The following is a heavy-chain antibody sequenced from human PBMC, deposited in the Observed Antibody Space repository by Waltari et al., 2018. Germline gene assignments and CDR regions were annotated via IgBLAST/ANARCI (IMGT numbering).Heavy chain of an antibody. V-gene: IGHV1-69*05. CDR1: GGTFSSYA. CDR2: IIPIFGTA. J-gene: IGHJ2*01. Sequence: QVQLVQSGAEVKKPGSSVKVSCKASGGTFSSYAISWVRQAPGQGLEWMGGIIPIFGTANYAQKFQGRVTITTDESTSTAYMELSSLRSEDTAVYYCARLVEGTVVTGGLGFLPTRYFDLWGRGTLVTVSS. CDR3: ARLVEGTVVTGGLGFLPTRYFDL. D-gene: IGHD2-15*01.